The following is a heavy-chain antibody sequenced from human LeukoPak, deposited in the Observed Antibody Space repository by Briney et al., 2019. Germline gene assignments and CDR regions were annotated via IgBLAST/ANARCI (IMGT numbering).Heavy chain of an antibody. V-gene: IGHV3-23*01. CDR2: ISGSGGGT. Sequence: GGTLRLSCAASGFTFSSYGMSWVRQAPGKGLEWVSAISGSGGGTYYADSVKGRFTISRDNSKNTLYLQMNSLRAEDTAVYYCANAPQISYWGQGTLVTVSS. CDR1: GFTFSSYG. D-gene: IGHD2/OR15-2a*01. J-gene: IGHJ4*02. CDR3: ANAPQISY.